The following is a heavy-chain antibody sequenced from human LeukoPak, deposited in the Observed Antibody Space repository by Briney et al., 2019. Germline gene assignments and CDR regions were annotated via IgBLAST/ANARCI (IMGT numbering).Heavy chain of an antibody. CDR2: INIDGSSR. V-gene: IGHV3-74*03. Sequence: GGSLRLSCEASGFTVGTYWMGWIRQAPGKGRVWVSRINIDGSSRMYADSVKGRVTISRDNAKNTLYLQMNSLSAEDTAVYYCAREQHDILSRVGFDYWGQGTLVSVSS. CDR3: AREQHDILSRVGFDY. D-gene: IGHD1-1*01. J-gene: IGHJ4*02. CDR1: GFTVGTYW.